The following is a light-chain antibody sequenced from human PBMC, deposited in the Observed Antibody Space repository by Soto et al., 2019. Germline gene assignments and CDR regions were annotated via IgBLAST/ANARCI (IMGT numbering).Light chain of an antibody. V-gene: IGKV3-20*01. CDR2: DTS. J-gene: IGKJ1*01. CDR1: QSVSSSY. Sequence: EIVLTQSPGTLSLSPGERATLSCRASQSVSSSYLAWYQQKPGQAPRLLIYDTSSKATGIPDRFSGRGSGAGFTVPIRRLGAEDFSVYYLQQGGSSPSFGQGTKVEIK. CDR3: QQGGSSPS.